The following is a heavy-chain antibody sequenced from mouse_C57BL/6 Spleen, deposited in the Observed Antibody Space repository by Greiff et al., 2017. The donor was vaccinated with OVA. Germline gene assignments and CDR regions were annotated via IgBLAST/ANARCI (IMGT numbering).Heavy chain of an antibody. D-gene: IGHD1-1*01. V-gene: IGHV5-4*01. Sequence: EVMLVESGGGLVKPGGSLKLSCAASGFTFSSYAMSWVRQTPEKRLEWVATISDGGSYTYYPDNVKGRFTISRDNAKNNLYLQMSHLKSEDTAMYYCARDFPYYCGSSYGYFDVWGTGTTVTVSS. J-gene: IGHJ1*03. CDR1: GFTFSSYA. CDR2: ISDGGSYT. CDR3: ARDFPYYCGSSYGYFDV.